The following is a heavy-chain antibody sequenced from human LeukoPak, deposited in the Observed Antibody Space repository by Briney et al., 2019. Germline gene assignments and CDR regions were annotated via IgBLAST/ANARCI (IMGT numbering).Heavy chain of an antibody. V-gene: IGHV4-34*01. J-gene: IGHJ4*02. CDR1: GGSFSGYY. Sequence: PSETLSLTCAVYGGSFSGYYWSWFRQPPGKGLEWIVEINHTGSTNYNPSLKSRVTISEDTSKNQFSLKLSSVTAADTAVYYCARGQYSSGWYGENYWGQGTLDTVSS. D-gene: IGHD6-19*01. CDR3: ARGQYSSGWYGENY. CDR2: INHTGST.